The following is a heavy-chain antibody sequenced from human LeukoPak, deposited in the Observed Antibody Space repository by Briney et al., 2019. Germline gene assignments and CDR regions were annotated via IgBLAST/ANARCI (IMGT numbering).Heavy chain of an antibody. J-gene: IGHJ4*02. CDR2: IHYSGST. D-gene: IGHD1-1*01. CDR3: ARGERLGPDF. Sequence: SETLSLTCTVSGGSISSICYDWGWIPQPPGRGLEWIGYIHYSGSTNYHPSLKSRVTISVDTSRSHFSLKLGSATAAGTAVCYCARGERLGPDFWGQGALVTVSS. V-gene: IGHV4-61*03. CDR1: GGSISSICYD.